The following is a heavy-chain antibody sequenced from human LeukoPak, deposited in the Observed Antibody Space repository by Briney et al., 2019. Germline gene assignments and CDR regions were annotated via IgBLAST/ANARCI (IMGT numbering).Heavy chain of an antibody. Sequence: SETLSLTCAVYGGSFSGYYWTWIRQPAGKGLEWIGRIYTSGSTNYNPSLKSRVTMSVDTSKNQFSLKLSSVTAADTAVYYCARDVVAAAGTWDYWGQGTLVTVSS. J-gene: IGHJ4*02. V-gene: IGHV4-4*07. CDR3: ARDVVAAAGTWDY. CDR1: GGSFSGYY. D-gene: IGHD6-13*01. CDR2: IYTSGST.